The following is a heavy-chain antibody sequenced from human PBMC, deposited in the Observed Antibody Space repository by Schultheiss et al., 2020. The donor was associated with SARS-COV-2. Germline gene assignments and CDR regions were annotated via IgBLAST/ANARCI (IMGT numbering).Heavy chain of an antibody. J-gene: IGHJ6*02. V-gene: IGHV3-48*03. Sequence: GESLKISCAASGFTFSSYEMNWVRQAPGKGLEWVSYTNSGGNTYYADSVKGRFTISRDNAKNSLYLQMRSLRAEDTAVYYCARVGATNLPHYYGMDVWGQGTTVTVSS. CDR3: ARVGATNLPHYYGMDV. D-gene: IGHD1-26*01. CDR1: GFTFSSYE. CDR2: TNSGGNT.